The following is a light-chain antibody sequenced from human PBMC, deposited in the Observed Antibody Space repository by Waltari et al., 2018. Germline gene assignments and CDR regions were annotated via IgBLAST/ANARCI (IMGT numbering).Light chain of an antibody. Sequence: QSVLTQPPSVSGAPGQRVTISCTGSSSNIGAGSDARGDQHLPGTGPTRIIGGDNSRPSGVPDRFSGSQSGPSASLAITGLQAEDEADYYCQSYDRSLSGSVFGGGTKLTVL. CDR3: QSYDRSLSGSV. CDR1: SSNIGAGSD. J-gene: IGLJ2*01. CDR2: GDN. V-gene: IGLV1-40*01.